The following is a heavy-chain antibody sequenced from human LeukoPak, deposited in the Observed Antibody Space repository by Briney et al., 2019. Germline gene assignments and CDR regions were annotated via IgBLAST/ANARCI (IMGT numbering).Heavy chain of an antibody. CDR3: ASPRGRSYGYFDY. Sequence: PSETLSLTCTVSGGSISSYYWSWIRQPPGKGLESIGYIYYSNTNYNPSLKSRVTISADTSKNQFSLTLGSVSATDTAVYYCASPRGRSYGYFDYWGQGTLVTVSS. CDR2: IYYSNT. CDR1: GGSISSYY. V-gene: IGHV4-59*08. J-gene: IGHJ4*02. D-gene: IGHD5-18*01.